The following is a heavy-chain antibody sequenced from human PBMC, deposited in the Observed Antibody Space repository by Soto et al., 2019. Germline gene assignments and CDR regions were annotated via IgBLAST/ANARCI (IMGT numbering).Heavy chain of an antibody. Sequence: TLSLTCAVSGRSISSGGYSWSWIRQPPGKGLEWIGYIYHSGSTYYNPSLKSRVTISVDRSKNQFSLKLSSVTAADTAVYYCARRRGFPYYYGMDVWGQGTTVTVSS. CDR2: IYHSGST. J-gene: IGHJ6*02. CDR1: GRSISSGGYS. CDR3: ARRRGFPYYYGMDV. V-gene: IGHV4-30-2*01. D-gene: IGHD5-12*01.